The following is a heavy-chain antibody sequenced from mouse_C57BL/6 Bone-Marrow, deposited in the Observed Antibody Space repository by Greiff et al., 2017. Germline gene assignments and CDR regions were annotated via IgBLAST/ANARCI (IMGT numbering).Heavy chain of an antibody. Sequence: QVQLQQSGAELMKPGASVKLSCKATGYTFTGYWIAWVKQRPGHGLEWIGEILPGSGSTNYTEKFKGKATFTADTSSNTAYMQLSSLTTEDSAIYYCARNLGGAWFAYWGQGTLVTVSA. CDR2: ILPGSGST. V-gene: IGHV1-9*01. J-gene: IGHJ3*01. CDR3: ARNLGGAWFAY. CDR1: GYTFTGYW.